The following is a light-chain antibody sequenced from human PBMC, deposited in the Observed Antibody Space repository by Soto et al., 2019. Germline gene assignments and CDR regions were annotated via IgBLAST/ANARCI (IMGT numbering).Light chain of an antibody. V-gene: IGLV2-11*01. CDR1: SSDVGGYNF. CDR3: CSYAGSYTYV. Sequence: QSVLTQPRSVSGSPGQSVTISCTGTSSDVGGYNFVSWYQHHPGKAPKLMIYNVIQRPSGVPDRFSASKSGNTASLTISGLQAEDEADYYCCSYAGSYTYVFGPGTKLTVL. CDR2: NVI. J-gene: IGLJ1*01.